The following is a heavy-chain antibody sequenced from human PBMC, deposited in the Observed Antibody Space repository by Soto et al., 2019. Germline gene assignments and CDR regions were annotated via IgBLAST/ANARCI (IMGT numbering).Heavy chain of an antibody. CDR2: ISYDGSHK. CDR1: GITLSYYG. Sequence: QVQLVESGGGVGQPGRSLRRSCAASGITLSYYGMHWVRQAPGKGLDWVAFISYDGSHKFYADSVEGRFTISRDNSKNTLQVPMHTLRAEDTAVYYCAKVPAGWEAGFFDSWGQGNLVTVSS. J-gene: IGHJ4*02. V-gene: IGHV3-30*18. CDR3: AKVPAGWEAGFFDS. D-gene: IGHD1-26*01.